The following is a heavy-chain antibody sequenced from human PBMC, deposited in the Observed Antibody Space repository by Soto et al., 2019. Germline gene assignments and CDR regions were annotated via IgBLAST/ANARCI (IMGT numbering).Heavy chain of an antibody. J-gene: IGHJ6*02. CDR3: ARLDWVGELAYGMDV. CDR1: GYTFTSYG. D-gene: IGHD3-10*01. Sequence: QVQLVQSGAEVKKPGASVKVSCKASGYTFTSYGISWVRQAPGQGLEWMGWISAYNGNTNYAQKLQGRVTMTTDTPTITAYMELRSLRSDDTAGYYCARLDWVGELAYGMDVWGQGTTVTVSS. CDR2: ISAYNGNT. V-gene: IGHV1-18*01.